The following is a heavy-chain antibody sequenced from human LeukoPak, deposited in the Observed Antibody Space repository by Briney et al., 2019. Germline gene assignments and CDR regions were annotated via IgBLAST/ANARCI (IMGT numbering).Heavy chain of an antibody. CDR3: ARQAAAGYYYYYYMDV. CDR2: IYPGDSDT. J-gene: IGHJ6*03. Sequence: GESLKISCKGSGHSFTSYWIGWVRQMPGKGLEWMGIIYPGDSDTRYSPSFQGQVTISADKSISTAYLQWSSLKASDTAMYYCARQAAAGYYYYYYMDVWGKGTTVTVSS. CDR1: GHSFTSYW. V-gene: IGHV5-51*01. D-gene: IGHD6-13*01.